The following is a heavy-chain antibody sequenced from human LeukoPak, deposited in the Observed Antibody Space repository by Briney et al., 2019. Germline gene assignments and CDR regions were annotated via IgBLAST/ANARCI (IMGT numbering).Heavy chain of an antibody. V-gene: IGHV3-7*04. CDR1: GFAFSSNW. Sequence: GGSLRLSCAASGFAFSSNWMTWVRQAPGKGLEWVANIKPDGSERYYVESVKGRLTISRDNAKNSVFLQMDSLRAGDTALYYCARDYDWGQGTLVTVSS. D-gene: IGHD3-16*01. J-gene: IGHJ4*02. CDR2: IKPDGSER. CDR3: ARDYD.